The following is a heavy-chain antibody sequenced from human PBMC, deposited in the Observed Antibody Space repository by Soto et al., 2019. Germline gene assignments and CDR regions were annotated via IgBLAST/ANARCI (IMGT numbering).Heavy chain of an antibody. D-gene: IGHD3-10*01. J-gene: IGHJ5*02. CDR3: AREGLLWFGELSANHNWFDP. V-gene: IGHV1-8*01. CDR1: GYTFTSYD. Sequence: QVQLVQSGAEVKKPGASVKVSCKASGYTFTSYDINWVRQATGQGLEWMGWMNPNSGNTGYAQKFQGRVTMTRNTSISTAYMELSSLRSEDMAVYYCAREGLLWFGELSANHNWFDPWGQGTLVTVSS. CDR2: MNPNSGNT.